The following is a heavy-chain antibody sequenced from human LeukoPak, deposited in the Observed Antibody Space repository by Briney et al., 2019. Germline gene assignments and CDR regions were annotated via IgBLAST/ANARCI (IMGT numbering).Heavy chain of an antibody. D-gene: IGHD2-2*01. CDR3: AKDHCSSTSCYPYGGWFGP. J-gene: IGHJ5*02. CDR1: GFTFSSYA. V-gene: IGHV3-23*01. CDR2: ISGSGGST. Sequence: GGSLGLSCAASGFTFSSYAMSWVRQAPGKGLEWVSAISGSGGSTYYADSVKGRFTISRDNSKNTLYLQMNSLRAEDTAVYYCAKDHCSSTSCYPYGGWFGPWGQGTLVTVSS.